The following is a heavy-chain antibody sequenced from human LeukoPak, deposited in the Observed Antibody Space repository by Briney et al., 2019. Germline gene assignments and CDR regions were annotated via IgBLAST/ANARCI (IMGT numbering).Heavy chain of an antibody. Sequence: ASVKVSCKVSGYTLTELSMHWVRQAPGKGLEWMGGFDPEDGETIYAQKFQGRVTMTEDTSTDTAYMELSSLRSEDTAVYYCATGAFKCSSTSCPFDYWGQGTLVTVSS. V-gene: IGHV1-24*01. CDR2: FDPEDGET. J-gene: IGHJ4*02. CDR1: GYTLTELS. D-gene: IGHD2-2*01. CDR3: ATGAFKCSSTSCPFDY.